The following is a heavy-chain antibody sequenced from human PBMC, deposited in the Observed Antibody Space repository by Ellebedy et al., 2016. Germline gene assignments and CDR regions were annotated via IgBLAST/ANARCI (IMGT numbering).Heavy chain of an antibody. Sequence: GGSLRLXXVVSGFTFNNYAMNWVRQAPGKGLEWVSVISGSGDTTTYADSVKGRFTVSRDNSKNTLYLQMNSLSADDTAVYYCAKDRELLTVTGLDYWGQGTLVTVSS. CDR3: AKDRELLTVTGLDY. J-gene: IGHJ4*02. D-gene: IGHD4-17*01. CDR2: ISGSGDTT. CDR1: GFTFNNYA. V-gene: IGHV3-23*01.